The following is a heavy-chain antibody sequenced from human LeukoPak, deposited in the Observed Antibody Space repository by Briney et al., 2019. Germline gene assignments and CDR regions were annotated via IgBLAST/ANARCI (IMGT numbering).Heavy chain of an antibody. CDR1: GFTFSSYA. V-gene: IGHV3-64D*06. CDR2: ISSNGGST. CDR3: VKEGDYGYYFDY. D-gene: IGHD3-16*01. J-gene: IGHJ4*02. Sequence: GGSLRLSCSASGFTFSSYAMDWVRQAPGKGLEYVSTISSNGGSTYYADSVKGRFTISRDDSKNTLYLRMSSLRAEDTAAYYCVKEGDYGYYFDYWGQGTLVTVSS.